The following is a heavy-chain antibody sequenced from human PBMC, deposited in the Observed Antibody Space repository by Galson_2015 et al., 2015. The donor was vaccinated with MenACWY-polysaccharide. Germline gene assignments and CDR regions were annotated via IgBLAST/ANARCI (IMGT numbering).Heavy chain of an antibody. CDR3: VGPLGRGGTGAYGMDA. CDR2: INSDASST. Sequence: RLSCAASGLTFSNNWIHWVRQAPGKGLVWVSRINSDASSTAYADSVKGRFTISRDNAKNTLYLQMNSLRVEDTAVYYCVGPLGRGGTGAYGMDAWGQGTTVTVSS. CDR1: GLTFSNNW. V-gene: IGHV3-74*01. D-gene: IGHD3-10*01. J-gene: IGHJ6*02.